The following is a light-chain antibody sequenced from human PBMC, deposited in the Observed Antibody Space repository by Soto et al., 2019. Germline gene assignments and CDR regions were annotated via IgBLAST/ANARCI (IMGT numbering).Light chain of an antibody. CDR3: KQYNISPLT. J-gene: IGKJ4*01. V-gene: IGKV1D-16*01. CDR2: AAS. CDR1: QDINSY. Sequence: DVQMTQSPSSLSASVGDRVTITCRASQDINSYLAWYQQKPGNAPKSLIYAASSLQTGVPSRFSGSEAGTDFTLTIINLEPEDSATYYCKQYNISPLTFGGGTKAEIK.